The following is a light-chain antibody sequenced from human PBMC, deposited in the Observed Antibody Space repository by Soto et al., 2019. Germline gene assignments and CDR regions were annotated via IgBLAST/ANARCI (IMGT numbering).Light chain of an antibody. J-gene: IGKJ1*01. V-gene: IGKV1-39*01. CDR2: AAS. CDR3: QQTYNPPRT. Sequence: DIQLTQAPSSLSASVGDRVTITCRASETIARYFNWYQQKPGKAPNLLIYAASTLKSGFPSRFSGTGSGTDFTLTISRLQPEDFATYYCQQTYNPPRTFGQGTKVDIK. CDR1: ETIARY.